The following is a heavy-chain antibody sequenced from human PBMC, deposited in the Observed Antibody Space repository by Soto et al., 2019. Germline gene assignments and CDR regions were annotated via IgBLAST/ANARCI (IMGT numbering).Heavy chain of an antibody. CDR3: ARNPALPLQGLGLAPIFGTLIWFDP. D-gene: IGHD3-3*01. Sequence: SETVSLTCTVSGCCISSSSYYWGWIRQPPGKGLEWIGSIYYSGSTYYNPSLKSRVTISVDTSKNQFSLKLSSVTAADTAVYYCARNPALPLQGLGLAPIFGTLIWFDPLGQGTLVTGSS. CDR1: GCCISSSSYY. CDR2: IYYSGST. J-gene: IGHJ5*02. V-gene: IGHV4-39*01.